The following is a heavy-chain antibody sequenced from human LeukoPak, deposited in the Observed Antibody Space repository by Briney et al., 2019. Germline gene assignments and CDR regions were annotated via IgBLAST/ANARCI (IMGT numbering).Heavy chain of an antibody. Sequence: GGSLRLSCAASGFTFSGYAMHWVRQAPGKGLEWVANIKQDGSEKYYVDSVKGRFTISRDNAKNSLYLQMNSLRAEDTAVYYCARTLPFTVATDGMDVWGQGTTVTVSS. J-gene: IGHJ6*02. CDR3: ARTLPFTVATDGMDV. CDR1: GFTFSGYA. D-gene: IGHD5-12*01. V-gene: IGHV3-7*01. CDR2: IKQDGSEK.